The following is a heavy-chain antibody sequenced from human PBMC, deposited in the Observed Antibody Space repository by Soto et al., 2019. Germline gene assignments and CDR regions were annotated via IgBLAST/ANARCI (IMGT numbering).Heavy chain of an antibody. J-gene: IGHJ4*02. CDR1: GFTFSSYA. Sequence: DVQLLESGGGLVQPEGSLRLSCAASGFTFSSYAMGWVRQGPGKGLEWVAVVSIGGSTHYADSVRGRFTISRDNPKNTLSLQMNSLTAEDTVVYFCAKRRGAGGHFDYWCQGALVTVSS. CDR3: AKRRGAGGHFDY. V-gene: IGHV3-23*01. CDR2: VSIGGST. D-gene: IGHD2-15*01.